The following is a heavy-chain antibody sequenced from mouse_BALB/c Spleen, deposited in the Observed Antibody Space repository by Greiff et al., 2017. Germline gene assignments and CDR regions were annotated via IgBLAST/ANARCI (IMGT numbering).Heavy chain of an antibody. CDR1: GFNIKDYY. J-gene: IGHJ4*01. CDR3: NDGRAMDY. V-gene: IGHV14-4*02. Sequence: EVQLQQSGAELVRSGASVKLSCTASGFNIKDYYMHWVKQRPEQGLEWIGWIDPENGDTEYAPKFQGKATMTADTSSNTAYLQLSSLTSEDTAVYYCNDGRAMDYWGQGTSVTVSS. D-gene: IGHD3-1*01. CDR2: IDPENGDT.